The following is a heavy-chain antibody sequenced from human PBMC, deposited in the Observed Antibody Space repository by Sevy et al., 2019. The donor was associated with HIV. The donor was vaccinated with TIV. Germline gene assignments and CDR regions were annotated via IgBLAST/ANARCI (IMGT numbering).Heavy chain of an antibody. Sequence: SETLSLTCNVSGASITSYYWSWIRQPPGKGREWVGDIGSSGPGNYNPSLKSRVTLSVDTTKIHFSLKLRSETAVYTAVYYCARSRDYFDSWGQGALVTVSS. V-gene: IGHV4-4*08. CDR1: GASITSYY. CDR2: IGSSGPG. J-gene: IGHJ4*02. CDR3: ARSRDYFDS.